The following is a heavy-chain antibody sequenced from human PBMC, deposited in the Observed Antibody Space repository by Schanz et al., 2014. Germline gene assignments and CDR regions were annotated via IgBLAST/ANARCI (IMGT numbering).Heavy chain of an antibody. Sequence: EVQLLESGGGLVQPGGSLRLSCSASGFTFSTFAMHWVRQAPGKGLEYISAISNNGDSTYYADSVKGRFTISRDNAKNSLYLQMNSLRAEDTAVYHCVSSGSYSSYAFWGQGTLVTVSS. J-gene: IGHJ4*02. CDR2: ISNNGDST. V-gene: IGHV3-64D*08. D-gene: IGHD3-10*01. CDR3: VSSGSYSSYAF. CDR1: GFTFSTFA.